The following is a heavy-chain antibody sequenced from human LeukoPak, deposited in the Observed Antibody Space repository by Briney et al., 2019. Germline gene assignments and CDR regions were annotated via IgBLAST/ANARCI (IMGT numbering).Heavy chain of an antibody. V-gene: IGHV3-74*01. J-gene: IGHJ5*02. Sequence: GGSLRLSCAASGFTFSSYWMHWVRQAPGKGLVWVSRINSDGSSTSYADSVKGRFTISSDNAKNTLYLQMNSLRAEDTAVYYCASLFIPRGKWFDPWGQGTLVTVSS. D-gene: IGHD1-26*01. CDR1: GFTFSSYW. CDR3: ASLFIPRGKWFDP. CDR2: INSDGSST.